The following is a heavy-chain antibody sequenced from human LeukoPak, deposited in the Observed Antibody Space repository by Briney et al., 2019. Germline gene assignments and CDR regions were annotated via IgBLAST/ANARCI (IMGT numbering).Heavy chain of an antibody. CDR1: GGTFSSYA. CDR2: IIPIFGTA. CDR3: ARGMADDYYYYYYMDV. V-gene: IGHV1-69*05. J-gene: IGHJ6*03. D-gene: IGHD5-24*01. Sequence: SVKVSCKASGGTFSSYAISWVRQAPGQGLEWMGGIIPIFGTANYAQKFQGRVTITTDESTSTAYMELSSLRSEDTAVYYCARGMADDYYYYYYMDVWGKGTTVTVSS.